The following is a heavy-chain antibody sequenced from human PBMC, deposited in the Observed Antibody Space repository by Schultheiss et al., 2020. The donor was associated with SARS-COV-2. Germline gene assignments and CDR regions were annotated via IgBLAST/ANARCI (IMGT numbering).Heavy chain of an antibody. V-gene: IGHV6-1*01. CDR1: GDSVSSNSAA. D-gene: IGHD1-1*01. CDR2: TYYRSKWYN. CDR3: VKGGPLGNWNGNFDY. J-gene: IGHJ4*02. Sequence: SQTLSLTCAISGDSVSSNSAAWNWIRQSPSRGLEWLGRTYYRSKWYNDYAVSVKSRITINPDTSKNQFSLQLNSVTPEDTAVYYCVKGGPLGNWNGNFDYWGQGTLVTVSS.